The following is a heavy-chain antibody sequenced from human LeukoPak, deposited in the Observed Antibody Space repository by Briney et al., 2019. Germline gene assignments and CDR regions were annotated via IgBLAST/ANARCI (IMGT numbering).Heavy chain of an antibody. J-gene: IGHJ6*02. D-gene: IGHD6-25*01. CDR1: GDSMSSYY. V-gene: IGHV4-59*08. CDR3: ARQNSGARLNV. Sequence: PSEPLSLTCTVSGDSMSSYYWSWIRQPPGKGLEWIGHIYYSGSTDYNPSLKSRLTISVDTSKNQFSLQLSSVTAADTAVYFCARQNSGARLNVWGQGTTVTVSS. CDR2: IYYSGST.